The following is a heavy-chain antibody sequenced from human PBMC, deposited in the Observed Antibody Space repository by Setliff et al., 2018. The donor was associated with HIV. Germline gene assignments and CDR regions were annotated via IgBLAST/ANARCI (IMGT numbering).Heavy chain of an antibody. Sequence: SETLSLTCTVSGGSITSYYWNWIRQSPGKGLEWIGYIFDSGTTKYNPSVTSRVTISVDASKNQFFLQLISVTATDTAVYYCARQGGYNSPLMVWGQGKLVTVSS. J-gene: IGHJ4*02. CDR2: IFDSGTT. V-gene: IGHV4-59*08. D-gene: IGHD3-10*01. CDR1: GGSITSYY. CDR3: ARQGGYNSPLMV.